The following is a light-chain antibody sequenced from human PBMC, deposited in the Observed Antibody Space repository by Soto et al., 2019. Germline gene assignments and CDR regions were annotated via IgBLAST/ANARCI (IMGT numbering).Light chain of an antibody. CDR3: KQYKEWTPFT. V-gene: IGKV3-15*01. J-gene: IGKJ5*01. CDR1: QSVTNN. Sequence: EIVMRQSPATLTGAPGETATRCCRASQSVTNNVAWYQQKPGQAPRLLILGASTRATGIPARFSGSGSGTEFTLSISSLQSEDFPVYYSKQYKEWTPFTFGQGTRLEIK. CDR2: GAS.